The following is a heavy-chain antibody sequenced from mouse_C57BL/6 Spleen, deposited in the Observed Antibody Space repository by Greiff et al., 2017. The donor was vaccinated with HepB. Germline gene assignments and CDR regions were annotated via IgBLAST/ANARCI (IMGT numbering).Heavy chain of an antibody. CDR1: GFTFSDFY. D-gene: IGHD1-1*02. Sequence: EVKLVESGGGLVQSGRSLRLSCATSGFTFSDFYMEWVRQAPGKGLEWIAASRNKANDYTTEYSASVKGRFIVSRDTSQSILYLQMNALRSEDTAVYYCEKDVGGYYAMDYWGQGTSVTVSS. V-gene: IGHV7-1*01. CDR3: EKDVGGYYAMDY. CDR2: SRNKANDYTT. J-gene: IGHJ4*01.